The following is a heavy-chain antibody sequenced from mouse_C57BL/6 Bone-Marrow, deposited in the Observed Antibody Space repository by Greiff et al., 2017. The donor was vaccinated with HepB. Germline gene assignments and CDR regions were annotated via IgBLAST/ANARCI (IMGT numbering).Heavy chain of an antibody. CDR3: ASPLMTTVVATSYWYFDV. CDR1: GYTFTSYG. D-gene: IGHD1-1*01. Sequence: VQLQQSGAELARPGASVKLSCKASGYTFTSYGISWVKQRTGQGLEWIGEIYPRSGNTYYNEKFKGKATLTADKSSSTAYMELRSLTSEDSAVYFCASPLMTTVVATSYWYFDVWGTGTTVTVSS. CDR2: IYPRSGNT. J-gene: IGHJ1*03. V-gene: IGHV1-81*01.